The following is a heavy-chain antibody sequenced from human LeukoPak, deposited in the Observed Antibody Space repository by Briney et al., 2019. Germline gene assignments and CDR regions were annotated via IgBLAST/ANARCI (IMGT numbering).Heavy chain of an antibody. CDR3: ARVGDGAFDI. J-gene: IGHJ3*02. Sequence: PSETLSLTCTVSGXSISSYYWSWIRQPPGKGLEWIGYIYFTGNTNYNPSLKSRVTISVDTSENQFSLRLTSVTAADTAVYYCARVGDGAFDIWGQGTMVTVSS. D-gene: IGHD3-16*01. CDR2: IYFTGNT. V-gene: IGHV4-59*01. CDR1: GXSISSYY.